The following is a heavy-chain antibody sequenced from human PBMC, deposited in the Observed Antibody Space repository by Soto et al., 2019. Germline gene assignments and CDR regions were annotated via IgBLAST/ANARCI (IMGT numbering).Heavy chain of an antibody. CDR1: GGSFSGYY. CDR2: INHSGST. V-gene: IGHV4-34*01. CDR3: ARVGSGWTYYYYYYGMDV. Sequence: PSETLSLTCAVYGGSFSGYYWSWIRQPPGKGLEWIGEINHSGSTNYNPSLKSRVTISVDTSKNQFSLKLSSVTAADTAVYYCARVGSGWTYYYYYYGMDVWGQGTTVTVSS. J-gene: IGHJ6*02. D-gene: IGHD6-19*01.